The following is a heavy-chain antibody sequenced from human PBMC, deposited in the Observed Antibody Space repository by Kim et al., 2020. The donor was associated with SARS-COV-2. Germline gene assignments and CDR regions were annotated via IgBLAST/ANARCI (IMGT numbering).Heavy chain of an antibody. Sequence: GGSLRLSCAASGFTFSDYYMSWIRQAPGKGLEWVSYISSSSSYTNYADSVKGRFTISRDNAKNSLYLQMNSLRAEDTAVYYCARAPTSYYDSSGYYFGGDYYYGMDVWGQGTTVTVSS. CDR2: ISSSSSYT. CDR3: ARAPTSYYDSSGYYFGGDYYYGMDV. J-gene: IGHJ6*02. V-gene: IGHV3-11*06. D-gene: IGHD3-22*01. CDR1: GFTFSDYY.